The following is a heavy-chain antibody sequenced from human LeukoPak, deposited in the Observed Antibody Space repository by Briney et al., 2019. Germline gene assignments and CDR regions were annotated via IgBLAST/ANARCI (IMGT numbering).Heavy chain of an antibody. CDR2: ISGSGGST. Sequence: GSLSLSCADYGSTCSSYAMSWVRQALGKGLEWVSAISGSGGSTYYADSVKGRFTVSRDNSKNTLYLQMNSLRAEDTAVYYCAKCQDWFDPWGQGTLVTVSS. J-gene: IGHJ5*02. V-gene: IGHV3-23*01. CDR1: GSTCSSYA. CDR3: AKCQDWFDP.